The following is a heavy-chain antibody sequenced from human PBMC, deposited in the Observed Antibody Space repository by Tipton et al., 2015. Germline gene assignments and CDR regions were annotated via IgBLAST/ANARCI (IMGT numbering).Heavy chain of an antibody. V-gene: IGHV4-59*01. CDR1: GGSMSNYY. CDR2: FYYSART. J-gene: IGHJ4*02. D-gene: IGHD6-19*01. CDR3: ARAVAGTFDY. Sequence: TLSLTCTVSGGSMSNYYWSWIRQPPGKGLEWIGYFYYSARTNNNPPLKSRVTISLDTSKNQFSLKLSSVTAADTAVYYCARAVAGTFDYWGQGTLVTVSS.